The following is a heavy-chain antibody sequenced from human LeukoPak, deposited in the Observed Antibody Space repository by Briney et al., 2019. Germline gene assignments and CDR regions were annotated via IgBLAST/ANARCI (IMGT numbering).Heavy chain of an antibody. Sequence: GESLKISCKGSGYSFTSYWIGWVRQMPGKGLEWMGIIYPGDSDTRYSPSFQGQVTISADKSISTAYLQWSSLKASDTAMYYCARHNLVVVPAAQYYYYCMDVWGKGTTVTVSS. CDR2: IYPGDSDT. CDR1: GYSFTSYW. CDR3: ARHNLVVVPAAQYYYYCMDV. D-gene: IGHD2-2*01. V-gene: IGHV5-51*01. J-gene: IGHJ6*03.